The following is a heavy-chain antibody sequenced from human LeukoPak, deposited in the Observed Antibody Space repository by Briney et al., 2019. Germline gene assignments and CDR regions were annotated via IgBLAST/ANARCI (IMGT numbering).Heavy chain of an antibody. CDR2: IYYSGST. Sequence: SETLSLTCTVSGGSISSSSYYWGWIRQPPGKGLEWIGSIYYSGSTYYNPSLKSRVTISVDTSKNQFSLKLSSVTAADTAVYYCAKDRSGDYDFWSGYQRYGMDVWGQGTTVTVSS. J-gene: IGHJ6*02. CDR3: AKDRSGDYDFWSGYQRYGMDV. CDR1: GGSISSSSYY. V-gene: IGHV4-39*02. D-gene: IGHD3-3*01.